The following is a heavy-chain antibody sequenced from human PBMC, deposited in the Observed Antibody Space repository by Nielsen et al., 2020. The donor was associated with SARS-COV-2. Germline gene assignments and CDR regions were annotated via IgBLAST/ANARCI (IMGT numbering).Heavy chain of an antibody. CDR3: ARDASTTVTTLFDY. V-gene: IGHV1-8*01. CDR2: MNPNSGNT. Sequence: ASVKVSCKASGYTFTSYDINWVRQAIGQGLEWMGWMNPNSGNTGYAQKFQGRVTMTRNTSISTAYMELSSLRSEDTAVYYCARDASTTVTTLFDYWGQGTLVTVSS. J-gene: IGHJ4*02. D-gene: IGHD4-17*01. CDR1: GYTFTSYD.